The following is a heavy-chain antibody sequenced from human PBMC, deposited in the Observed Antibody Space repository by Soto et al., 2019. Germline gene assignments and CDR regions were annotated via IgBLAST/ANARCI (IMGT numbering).Heavy chain of an antibody. CDR2: IYYSGST. V-gene: IGHV4-31*03. CDR1: GGSISSGGYY. J-gene: IGHJ1*01. D-gene: IGHD2-21*02. Sequence: SETLSLTCTVSGGSISSGGYYWSWIRQHPGKGLEWIGYIYYSGSTYYNPSLKSRVTISVDTSKNQFSLKLSSVTAADTAVYYCARVYCGGDCYSGYFQHWGQGTLVTVSS. CDR3: ARVYCGGDCYSGYFQH.